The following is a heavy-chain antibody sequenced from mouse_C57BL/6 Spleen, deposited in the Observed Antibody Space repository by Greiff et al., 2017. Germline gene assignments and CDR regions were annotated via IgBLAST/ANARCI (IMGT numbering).Heavy chain of an antibody. V-gene: IGHV1-15*01. J-gene: IGHJ4*01. D-gene: IGHD3-3*01. CDR3: TRRGCAGAMDY. Sequence: VQRVESGAELVRPGASVTLSCKASGYTFTDYEMHWVKQTPVHGLEWIGAIDPETGGTAYNQKFKGKAILTADKSSSTAYMKLRSLTSEDSAVXYCTRRGCAGAMDYWGQGTSVTVS. CDR1: GYTFTDYE. CDR2: IDPETGGT.